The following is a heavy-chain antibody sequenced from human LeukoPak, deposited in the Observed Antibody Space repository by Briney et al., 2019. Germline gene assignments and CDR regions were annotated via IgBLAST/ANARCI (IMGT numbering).Heavy chain of an antibody. CDR2: IRYDGSNK. CDR1: GFTFSSYG. Sequence: GGSLRLSCAASGFTFSSYGMHWVRQAPGKGLEWVAFIRYDGSNKYYADSVKGRFTISRDNSKNTLYLQMNSLRAKDTAVYYCAKDAGSIAARRGEADYYYYYMDVWGKGTTVTVSS. J-gene: IGHJ6*03. D-gene: IGHD6-6*01. V-gene: IGHV3-30*02. CDR3: AKDAGSIAARRGEADYYYYYMDV.